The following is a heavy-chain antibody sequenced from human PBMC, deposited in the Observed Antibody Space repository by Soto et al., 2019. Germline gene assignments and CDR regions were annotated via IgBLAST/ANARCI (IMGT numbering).Heavy chain of an antibody. J-gene: IGHJ6*02. CDR2: INPSGGST. CDR3: ARSLDIVVAFYYGMDV. Sequence: ASVKVSCKASGYTFTSYYMHWVRQAPGQGLEWMGIINPSGGSTSYAQKFQCRVTMTRDTSTSTVYMELSSLRSEDTAVYYCARSLDIVVAFYYGMDVWVQGTTVTVSS. D-gene: IGHD2-2*01. V-gene: IGHV1-46*01. CDR1: GYTFTSYY.